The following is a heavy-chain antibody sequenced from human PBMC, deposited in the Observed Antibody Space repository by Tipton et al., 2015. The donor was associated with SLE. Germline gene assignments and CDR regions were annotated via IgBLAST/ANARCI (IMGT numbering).Heavy chain of an antibody. D-gene: IGHD2-15*01. J-gene: IGHJ3*02. CDR2: INHSGST. V-gene: IGHV4-34*01. CDR1: GGSFSGYY. CDR3: ARGKDIVVARDAFEI. Sequence: TLSLTCAVYGGSFSGYYWSWIRQPPGKGLEWIGEINHSGSTNYNPSLKSRVTISVDTSKNQFSLKLSSVTAADTAVYYCARGKDIVVARDAFEIWGQGTMVTVSS.